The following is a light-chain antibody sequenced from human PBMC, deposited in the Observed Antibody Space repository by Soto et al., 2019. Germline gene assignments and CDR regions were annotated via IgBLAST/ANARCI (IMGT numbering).Light chain of an antibody. Sequence: DIQMTQSPSTLSASVGDRVTITYRASQSIGSWLAWYQQKPGTAPKLLIYKASTLQSGVPSRFSGSGSGTEFTLTISSLQPDDFATYYCQQYSDNWTFGQGTKV. V-gene: IGKV1-5*03. J-gene: IGKJ1*01. CDR2: KAS. CDR3: QQYSDNWT. CDR1: QSIGSW.